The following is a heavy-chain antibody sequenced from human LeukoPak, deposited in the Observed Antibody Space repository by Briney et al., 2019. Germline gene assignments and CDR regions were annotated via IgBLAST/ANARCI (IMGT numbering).Heavy chain of an antibody. CDR2: IKQDGSEK. V-gene: IGHV3-7*01. J-gene: IGHJ4*02. CDR1: GFTFSSYW. CDR3: ARDATVTISSFDN. D-gene: IGHD4-17*01. Sequence: GGSLRLSCAASGFTFSSYWMSWVRQAPGKGLEWVANIKQDGSEKYYVDSVKGRFTISRDNAKNSLYLQMNSLRAEDTAVYYCARDATVTISSFDNWGQGTLVTVSS.